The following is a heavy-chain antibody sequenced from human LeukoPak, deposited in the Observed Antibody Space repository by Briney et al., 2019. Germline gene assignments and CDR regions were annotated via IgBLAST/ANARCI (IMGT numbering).Heavy chain of an antibody. CDR3: ARDGSGGYRNRGVFDI. J-gene: IGHJ3*02. V-gene: IGHV3-66*01. D-gene: IGHD5-18*01. CDR2: IYSGGST. CDR1: GFTVSSNY. Sequence: PGGSLRLSCVVSGFTVSSNYMSWFRQAPGKGLEWVSVIYSGGSTYYADSVKGRFTISSDNSKNTLYLQMNNLRAEDTAVYYCARDGSGGYRNRGVFDIWGQGTMVTVSS.